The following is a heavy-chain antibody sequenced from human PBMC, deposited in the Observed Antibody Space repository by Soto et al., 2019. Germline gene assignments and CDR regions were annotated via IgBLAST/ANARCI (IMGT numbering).Heavy chain of an antibody. Sequence: VQLVESGGGVVPPGRSLRLSCAASGFTFSDYAMHWVRQAPGKGLEWVAVVSHDGRNTHYADSVKGRFTISRDSSKNTVSLEMTSLIAEDTAVYYCAKGGRQWLVTSDFNYWGQGALVTVSS. CDR3: AKGGRQWLVTSDFNY. J-gene: IGHJ4*02. V-gene: IGHV3-30*18. D-gene: IGHD6-19*01. CDR2: VSHDGRNT. CDR1: GFTFSDYA.